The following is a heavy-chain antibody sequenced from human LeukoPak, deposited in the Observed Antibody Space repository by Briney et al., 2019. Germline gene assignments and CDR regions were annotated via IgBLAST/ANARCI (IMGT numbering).Heavy chain of an antibody. V-gene: IGHV3-23*01. CDR2: ISDNT. CDR1: GFTLSSYA. J-gene: IGHJ4*02. CDR3: AKADGDYSSDSNLFRRARDRSFDY. D-gene: IGHD6-25*01. Sequence: GGSPRLSCAASGFTLSSYAMSWVRQAPGKGLEWVSTISDNTYYADSVKGRFTISRDNSKSTPYLQMNSLRAEDTAVYYCAKADGDYSSDSNLFRRARDRSFDYWGQGTLVTVSS.